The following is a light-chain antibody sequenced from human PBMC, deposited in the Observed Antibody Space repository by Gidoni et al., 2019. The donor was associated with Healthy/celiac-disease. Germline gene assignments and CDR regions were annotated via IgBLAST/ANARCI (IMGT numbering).Light chain of an antibody. CDR2: QDS. CDR1: KLGDKY. J-gene: IGLJ2*01. V-gene: IGLV3-1*01. Sequence: SSELTQPPSVSVSPGQTASITCSEDKLGDKYACWYQQKPGQSPVLVIYQDSKRPSGIPERFSGSNSGNTATLTISGTQAMDEADYYCQAWDSSTSVVFGGGTKLTVL. CDR3: QAWDSSTSVV.